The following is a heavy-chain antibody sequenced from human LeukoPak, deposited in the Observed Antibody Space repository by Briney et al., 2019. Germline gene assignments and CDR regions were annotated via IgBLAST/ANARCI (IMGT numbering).Heavy chain of an antibody. Sequence: GGSLRLSCAGSGFTFDDYAMHWVRQTPGKGLERASGISWNSGNIAYADFVGGRFTISRDNAKNSLSLQMNSLSDEDTAVYYCAKDDYGGATFFYCMDVWGKGTTVTVSS. J-gene: IGHJ6*03. V-gene: IGHV3-9*01. D-gene: IGHD2/OR15-2a*01. CDR3: AKDDYGGATFFYCMDV. CDR1: GFTFDDYA. CDR2: ISWNSGNI.